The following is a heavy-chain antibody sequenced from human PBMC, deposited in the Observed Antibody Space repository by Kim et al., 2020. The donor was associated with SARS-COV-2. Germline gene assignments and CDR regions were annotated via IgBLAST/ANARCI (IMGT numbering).Heavy chain of an antibody. J-gene: IGHJ4*02. CDR1: GFTFSSYA. CDR2: ISGSGGST. Sequence: GGSLRLSCAASGFTFSSYAMSWVRQAPRKGLEWVSAISGSGGSTYYADSVKGRFTISRDNSKNTLYLQMNSLRAEDTAVYYCAKDPYGSAYGMNYFDYWGQGTLVTVSS. CDR3: AKDPYGSAYGMNYFDY. D-gene: IGHD3-10*01. V-gene: IGHV3-23*01.